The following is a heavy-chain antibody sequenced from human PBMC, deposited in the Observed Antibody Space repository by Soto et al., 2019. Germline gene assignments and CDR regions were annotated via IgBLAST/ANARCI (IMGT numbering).Heavy chain of an antibody. CDR2: INDLEST. CDR3: ARGGGSDSFDY. V-gene: IGHV4-30-2*01. J-gene: IGHJ4*02. Sequence: SETLSLTCTVCGGCITIGGYSWSWIRQTQGKGLEWIGNINDLESTFYNTSLESRLTLSIDRAKNQFSLKLHSMSAADRAVYFCARGGGSDSFDYWGQGIRVTVS. CDR1: GGCITIGGYS. D-gene: IGHD1-26*01.